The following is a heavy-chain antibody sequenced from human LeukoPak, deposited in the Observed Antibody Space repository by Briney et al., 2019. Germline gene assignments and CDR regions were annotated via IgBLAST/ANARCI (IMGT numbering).Heavy chain of an antibody. D-gene: IGHD4-17*01. J-gene: IGHJ4*02. CDR1: GGSISSSRYS. Sequence: SETLSLTCTVSGGSISSSRYSWSWIRQPPGKGLEWIGEINHSGSTNYNPSLKSRVTISVDTSKNQFSLKLSSVTAADTAVYYCASGARYGDYSRTFDYWGQGTLVTVSS. CDR3: ASGARYGDYSRTFDY. CDR2: INHSGST. V-gene: IGHV4-39*07.